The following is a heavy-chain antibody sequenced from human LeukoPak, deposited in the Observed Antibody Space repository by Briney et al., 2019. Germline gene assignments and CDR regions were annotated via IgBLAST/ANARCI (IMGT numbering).Heavy chain of an antibody. CDR1: GGSVSSGSYY. CDR2: IYYSGST. CDR3: ARGSYVGPTSGYFDY. J-gene: IGHJ4*02. Sequence: KTSETLSLTCTVPGGSVSSGSYYWSWIRQPPGKGLEWIGYIYYSGSTNYNPSLKSRVTISVDTSKNQFPLKLSSVTAADTAVYYCARGSYVGPTSGYFDYWGQGTLVTVSS. D-gene: IGHD1-26*01. V-gene: IGHV4-61*01.